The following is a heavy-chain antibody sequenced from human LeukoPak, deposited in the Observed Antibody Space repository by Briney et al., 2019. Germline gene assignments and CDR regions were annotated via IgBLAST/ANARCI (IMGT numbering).Heavy chain of an antibody. CDR2: IYYSGST. D-gene: IGHD3-9*01. CDR3: ARARNYYDILTGQRYNWFDP. J-gene: IGHJ5*02. V-gene: IGHV4-59*01. CDR1: GGSISSYY. Sequence: SETLSLTCTVSGGSISSYYWGWIRQPPGKGLEWIGYIYYSGSTNYNPSLKSRVTISVDTSKNQFSLKLSSVTAADTAVYYCARARNYYDILTGQRYNWFDPWGQGTLVTVSS.